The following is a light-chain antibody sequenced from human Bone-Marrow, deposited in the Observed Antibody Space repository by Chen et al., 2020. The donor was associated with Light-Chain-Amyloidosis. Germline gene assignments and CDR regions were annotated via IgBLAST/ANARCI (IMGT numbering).Light chain of an antibody. CDR2: EVT. V-gene: IGLV2-14*01. CDR1: SSDVGGDNH. J-gene: IGLJ1*01. CDR3: SSYTITNTLV. Sequence: QSALTQPASVSGSPGPSLTISCTGTSSDVGGDNHVSWYQQHPDKAPKLMIYEVTNRPSWLPDRFSGSKSDNTASLTISGLQTEDEADYFCSSYTITNTLVFGSGTRVTVL.